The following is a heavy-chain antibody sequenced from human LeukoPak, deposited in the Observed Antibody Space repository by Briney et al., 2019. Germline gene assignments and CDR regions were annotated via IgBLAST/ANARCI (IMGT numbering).Heavy chain of an antibody. Sequence: SETLSPTCTVSGVSITSYYWSWVRQSPGKGLEWIGYIYYSGSTNYNPSLKSRVTISVDTSKNQFSLKLSSVTAADTAVYYCARVVAAADAFDIWGQGTMVTVSS. CDR2: IYYSGST. D-gene: IGHD2-15*01. CDR1: GVSITSYY. V-gene: IGHV4-59*01. CDR3: ARVVAAADAFDI. J-gene: IGHJ3*02.